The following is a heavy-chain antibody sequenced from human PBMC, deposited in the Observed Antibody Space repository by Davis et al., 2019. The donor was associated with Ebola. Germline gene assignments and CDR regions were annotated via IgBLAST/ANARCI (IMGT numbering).Heavy chain of an antibody. V-gene: IGHV4-59*01. J-gene: IGHJ3*02. CDR1: GGPMSSYY. CDR2: MYYSGST. CDR3: ARVALGCSGVSCYSDAFDI. D-gene: IGHD2-15*01. Sequence: PSETLSLTCTVSGGPMSSYYWSWIRQPPGKGLELIGYMYYSGSTTYYNPSLKSRVTISVETSKKQFSLKLTSVTTADTAVYYCARVALGCSGVSCYSDAFDIWGQGTMVAVSS.